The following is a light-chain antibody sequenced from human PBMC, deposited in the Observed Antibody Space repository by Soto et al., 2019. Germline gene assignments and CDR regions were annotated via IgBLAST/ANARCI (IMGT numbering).Light chain of an antibody. Sequence: EIVLTQPPATLSLSPGGRATLSCRASQSVSSYLAWYQQKPGQAPRLLIYDASNRATGIPARFSGSGSGTDFTLTISSLEPEDFAVYFCQHRSNWPRTFGQGTKVDIK. CDR2: DAS. J-gene: IGKJ1*01. V-gene: IGKV3-11*01. CDR1: QSVSSY. CDR3: QHRSNWPRT.